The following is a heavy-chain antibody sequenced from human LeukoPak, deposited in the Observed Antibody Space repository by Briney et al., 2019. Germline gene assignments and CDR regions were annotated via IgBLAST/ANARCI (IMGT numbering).Heavy chain of an antibody. V-gene: IGHV3-30*18. CDR1: GFSLSSSG. Sequence: GKSLRLSCAVSGFSLSSSGMHWVRQAPGKGLEWVAFISYDDRNEYYADSVKGRFTVSRDTSKTTLYLQMNSLRPEDTAVYYCAKDLRYCSGTNCYYYFDSWGQGTLVTVSS. CDR2: ISYDDRNE. CDR3: AKDLRYCSGTNCYYYFDS. J-gene: IGHJ4*02. D-gene: IGHD2-2*01.